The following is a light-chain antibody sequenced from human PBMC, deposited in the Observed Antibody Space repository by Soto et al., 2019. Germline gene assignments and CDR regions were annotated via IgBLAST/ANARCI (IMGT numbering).Light chain of an antibody. CDR2: NVF. CDR1: QSISTW. V-gene: IGKV1-5*01. CDR3: QQYLDYSRT. Sequence: DIQMTQSPSTLSASVGDRVTITCRASQSISTWLAWYHQKPGKAPKLLIYNVFSLNTGVPSRFSGSASGTEFTLSISSLQPVDSGTYYCQQYLDYSRTFGQGTKVEI. J-gene: IGKJ1*01.